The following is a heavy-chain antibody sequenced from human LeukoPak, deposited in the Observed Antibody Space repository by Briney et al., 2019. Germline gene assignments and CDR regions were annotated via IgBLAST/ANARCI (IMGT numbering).Heavy chain of an antibody. V-gene: IGHV3-11*01. Sequence: GGSLRLSCAASGFTFSDYYMTWVRQAPGKGLEWVSFIDTSSTIMYYTDSVKGRFTISRDNAKNSLYLQMNSQKVEDTAIYYCARDNWVDCWGQGTLVTVSS. CDR3: ARDNWVDC. CDR1: GFTFSDYY. CDR2: IDTSSTIM. J-gene: IGHJ5*01.